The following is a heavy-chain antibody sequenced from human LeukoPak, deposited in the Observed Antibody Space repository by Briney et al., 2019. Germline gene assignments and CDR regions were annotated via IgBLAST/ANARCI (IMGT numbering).Heavy chain of an antibody. Sequence: PGGSLRLSCTASGFTFSYYWINWVRQAPGKGLEWVASIKQDGSEKYYVDSVKGRFTISRDNAKNSLYLQMNNLRAEDTAVYYCASGLCSIDGCPPEDYWGQGTLVTVSS. CDR3: ASGLCSIDGCPPEDY. V-gene: IGHV3-7*01. CDR1: GFTFSYYW. CDR2: IKQDGSEK. J-gene: IGHJ4*02. D-gene: IGHD2-2*01.